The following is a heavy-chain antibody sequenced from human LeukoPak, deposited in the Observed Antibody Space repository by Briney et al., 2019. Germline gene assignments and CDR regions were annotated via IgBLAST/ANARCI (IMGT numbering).Heavy chain of an antibody. D-gene: IGHD3-10*01. CDR3: ARDQPVRGVPDY. CDR1: GFTFSSYG. CDR2: IWYDGSNK. J-gene: IGHJ4*02. V-gene: IGHV3-33*01. Sequence: GRSLRLSCAASGFTFSSYGMHWVRQAPGKGLEWVAVIWYDGSNKYYADSVKGRFTISRDNSKNMLYLQMNSLRAEDTAVYYCARDQPVRGVPDYWGQGTLVTVSS.